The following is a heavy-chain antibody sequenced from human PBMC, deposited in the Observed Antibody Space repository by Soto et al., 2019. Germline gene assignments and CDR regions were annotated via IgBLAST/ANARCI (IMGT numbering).Heavy chain of an antibody. CDR3: ARRRYADWAFDP. J-gene: IGHJ5*02. Sequence: SETLSLTCFVSGGSISGYYGSWVRQPPGKGLEWIGYIHYSGSTTYNSSLKGRVTMSVDTSKNQFSLKLSSVTAADTAVYYCARRRYADWAFDPWGQGTLVTVSS. V-gene: IGHV4-59*08. CDR2: IHYSGST. CDR1: GGSISGYY. D-gene: IGHD3-9*01.